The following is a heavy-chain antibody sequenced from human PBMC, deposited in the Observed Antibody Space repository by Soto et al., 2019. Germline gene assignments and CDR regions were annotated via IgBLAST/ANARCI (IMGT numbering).Heavy chain of an antibody. D-gene: IGHD6-6*01. Sequence: GASVKVSCKASGYTFTSYHIYWVRQATGQGLEWMGWMNPNSGNTGYAQKFQGRGTMTRNTSISTAYMELSSLRSEDTAVYYCASTPVRKEYSSNWFDPWGQTFLVTV. CDR3: ASTPVRKEYSSNWFDP. J-gene: IGHJ5*02. CDR1: GYTFTSYH. CDR2: MNPNSGNT. V-gene: IGHV1-8*01.